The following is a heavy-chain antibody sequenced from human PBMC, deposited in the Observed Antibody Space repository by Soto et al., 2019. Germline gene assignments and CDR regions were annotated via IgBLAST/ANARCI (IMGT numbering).Heavy chain of an antibody. D-gene: IGHD1-26*01. CDR3: ARGVGAYSFDN. CDR1: GGTFSTYA. CDR2: IIPIFGTT. V-gene: IGHV1-69*01. Sequence: QVQLVQYGAEVKKPGSSVKVSCKASGGTFSTYAITWVRQAPGQGLEWLGGIIPIFGTTDYARKLQGRTKITAAESTSTVFIELSSLTSEATAVYYFARGVGAYSFDNVGQGTLVTISS. J-gene: IGHJ4*02.